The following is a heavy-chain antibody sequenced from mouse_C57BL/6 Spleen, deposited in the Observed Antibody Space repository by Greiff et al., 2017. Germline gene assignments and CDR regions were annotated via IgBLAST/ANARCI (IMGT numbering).Heavy chain of an antibody. Sequence: QVQLKQPGAELVMPGASVKLSCKASGYTFTSYWMHWVKQRPGQGLEWIGEIDPSDSYTNYNQKFKGKSTLTVDKSSSTAYMKLSSLTSEDSAVYYCARCAQATFYAMDYWGQGTSVTVSS. J-gene: IGHJ4*01. CDR3: ARCAQATFYAMDY. CDR1: GYTFTSYW. V-gene: IGHV1-69*01. CDR2: IDPSDSYT. D-gene: IGHD3-2*02.